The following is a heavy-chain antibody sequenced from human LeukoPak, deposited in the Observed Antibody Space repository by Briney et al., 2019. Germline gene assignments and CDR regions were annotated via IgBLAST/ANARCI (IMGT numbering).Heavy chain of an antibody. Sequence: PSETLSLTCTVSGGSISSYYWSWIRQHPGKGLEWIGYIYYSGSTYYNPSLKSRVTISVDTSKNQFSLKLSSVTAADTAVYYCARGSNSSWYLYYYYGMDVWGQGTTVTVSS. CDR3: ARGSNSSWYLYYYYGMDV. CDR2: IYYSGST. CDR1: GGSISSYY. D-gene: IGHD6-13*01. J-gene: IGHJ6*02. V-gene: IGHV4-59*06.